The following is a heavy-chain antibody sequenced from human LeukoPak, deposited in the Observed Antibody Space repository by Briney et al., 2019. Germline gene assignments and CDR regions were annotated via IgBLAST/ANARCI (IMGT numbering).Heavy chain of an antibody. Sequence: GGSLRLSCAASGFTFSNYAMNWVRQAPGKGLEWVSSISGSSTDIYYADSVKGRFTISRDNAKNSLYLQINSLRAEDTAIYYCARRGYYDSSGYDYWGQGTLVTVSS. J-gene: IGHJ4*02. D-gene: IGHD3-22*01. CDR2: ISGSSTDI. CDR3: ARRGYYDSSGYDY. CDR1: GFTFSNYA. V-gene: IGHV3-21*01.